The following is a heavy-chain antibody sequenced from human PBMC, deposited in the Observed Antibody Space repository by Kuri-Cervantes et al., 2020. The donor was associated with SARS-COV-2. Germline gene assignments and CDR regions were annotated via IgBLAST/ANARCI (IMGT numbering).Heavy chain of an antibody. J-gene: IGHJ4*02. V-gene: IGHV1-2*04. D-gene: IGHD3-22*01. CDR3: ARDRDYYDSGGY. CDR2: INPNSGGT. CDR1: GYTFTGYY. Sequence: ASAKVSCKASGYTFTGYYMHWVRQAPGQGLEWMGWINPNSGGTNYAQKFQGWVTMTRDTSISTVYMELSRLRSDDTAVYYCARDRDYYDSGGYWGQGTLVTVSS.